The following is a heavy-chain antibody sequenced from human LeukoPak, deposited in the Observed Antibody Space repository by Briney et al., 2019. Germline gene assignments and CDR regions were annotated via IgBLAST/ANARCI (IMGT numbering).Heavy chain of an antibody. CDR3: AKDKVYNNDWGRFDS. CDR1: GFTFDSYA. V-gene: IGHV3-23*01. J-gene: IGHJ4*02. CDR2: ISGSGANT. D-gene: IGHD3-16*01. Sequence: PGGSLRLSCVASGFTFDSYAINWVRQAPGKGLEWVSSISGSGANTRYADSVKGRFTVSRDNSKNTLYLQMNSLRAEDTAVYYCAKDKVYNNDWGRFDSRGQGTLVTVSS.